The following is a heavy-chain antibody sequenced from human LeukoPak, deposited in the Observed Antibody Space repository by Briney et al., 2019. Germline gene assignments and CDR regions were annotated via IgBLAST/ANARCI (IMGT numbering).Heavy chain of an antibody. CDR1: GFTFSSYE. Sequence: GGSLRLSCAASGFTFSSYEMNWVRQAPGKGLEWVSYISSSGSTIYYADSMKGRYTISRDNAKNSLYLQMNSLRAEDTAVYYCAREIDGYNTPNWFDPWGQGTLVTVSS. CDR3: AREIDGYNTPNWFDP. V-gene: IGHV3-48*03. D-gene: IGHD5-24*01. CDR2: ISSSGSTI. J-gene: IGHJ5*02.